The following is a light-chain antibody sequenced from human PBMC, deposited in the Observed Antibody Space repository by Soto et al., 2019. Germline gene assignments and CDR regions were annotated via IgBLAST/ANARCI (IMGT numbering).Light chain of an antibody. V-gene: IGLV2-23*01. CDR3: CSYAGSSTFGVV. J-gene: IGLJ2*01. CDR1: SSDVGSYNL. Sequence: QSALTQPASVFGSAGQSITISCTGTSSDVGSYNLVSWYQQHPGKAPKLMIYEGSKRPSGVSNRFSGSKSGNTASLTISGLQAEDEADYYCCSYAGSSTFGVVFGGGTKLTVL. CDR2: EGS.